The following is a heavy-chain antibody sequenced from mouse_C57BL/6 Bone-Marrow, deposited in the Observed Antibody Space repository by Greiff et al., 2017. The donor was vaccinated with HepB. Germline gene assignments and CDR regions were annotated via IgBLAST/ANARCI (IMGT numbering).Heavy chain of an antibody. CDR3: ARRGDGYFAMDY. CDR1: GFTFSDYY. Sequence: EVKLMESGGGLVQPGGSLKLSCAASGFTFSDYYMYWVRQTPEKRLEWVAYISNGGGSTYYPDTVKGRFTISRDNAKNTLYLQMSRLKSEDTAMYYCARRGDGYFAMDYWGQGTSVTVSS. D-gene: IGHD2-3*01. V-gene: IGHV5-12*01. J-gene: IGHJ4*01. CDR2: ISNGGGST.